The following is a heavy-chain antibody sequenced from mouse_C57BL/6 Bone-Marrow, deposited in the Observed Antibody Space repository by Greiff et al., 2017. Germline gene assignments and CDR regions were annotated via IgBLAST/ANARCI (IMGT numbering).Heavy chain of an antibody. J-gene: IGHJ3*01. V-gene: IGHV1-81*01. CDR3: ARSRWLLPLFAY. Sequence: QVQLQQSGAELARPGVSVKLSCKASGYTFTSYGISWVKQRTGQGLEWIGEIYPRSGNTYYNEKFKGKATLTADKSSSTAYMELRSLTSEDSAVYFCARSRWLLPLFAYWGQGTLVTVSA. CDR1: GYTFTSYG. D-gene: IGHD2-3*01. CDR2: IYPRSGNT.